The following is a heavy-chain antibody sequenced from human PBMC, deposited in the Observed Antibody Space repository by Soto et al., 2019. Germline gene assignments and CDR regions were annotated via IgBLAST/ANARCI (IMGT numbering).Heavy chain of an antibody. Sequence: QVQLVESGGGVVQPGRSLRLSCAASGFTFSSYGMHWVLQAPGKGLERVAVIWYDGSNKDYADSVKGGFTVSRDNSKNTLYLQMNSLRAGDTAVYYCAREGLGYCSGGSCYWGFDYWGQGTLVTVSS. J-gene: IGHJ4*02. CDR2: IWYDGSNK. V-gene: IGHV3-33*01. CDR3: AREGLGYCSGGSCYWGFDY. CDR1: GFTFSSYG. D-gene: IGHD2-15*01.